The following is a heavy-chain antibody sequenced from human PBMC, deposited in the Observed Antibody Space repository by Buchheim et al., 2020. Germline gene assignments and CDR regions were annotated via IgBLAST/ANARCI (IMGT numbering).Heavy chain of an antibody. CDR2: CTFSGGIT. CDR1: GFIFDDFA. CDR3: AKFESSSSSNSGFDH. Sequence: EVQLLESGGGLVQPGGSLRLSCVASGFIFDDFAMSWVRQAPGKGLEWISGCTFSGGITEYAGSVKGRFTISRDNSRNTLFLQMNSLRAEDTAVYYCAKFESSSSSNSGFDHWGQGTL. V-gene: IGHV3-23*01. D-gene: IGHD6-6*01. J-gene: IGHJ4*02.